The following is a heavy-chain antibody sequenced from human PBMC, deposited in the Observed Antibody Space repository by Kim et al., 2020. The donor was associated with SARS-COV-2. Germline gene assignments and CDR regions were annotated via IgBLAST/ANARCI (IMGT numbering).Heavy chain of an antibody. Sequence: GGSLRLSCAASGFTFSSYGMHWVRQAPGKGLEWVAVISYDGSNKYYADSVKGRFTISRDNSKNTLYLQMNSLRAEDTAVYYWAKGELLWFGVGGMDVWG. D-gene: IGHD3-10*01. J-gene: IGHJ6*02. V-gene: IGHV3-30*18. CDR3: AKGELLWFGVGGMDV. CDR2: ISYDGSNK. CDR1: GFTFSSYG.